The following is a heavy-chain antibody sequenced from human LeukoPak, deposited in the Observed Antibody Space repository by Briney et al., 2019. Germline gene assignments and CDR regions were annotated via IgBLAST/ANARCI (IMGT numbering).Heavy chain of an antibody. CDR2: IYYSGST. CDR3: ARHVDGVGNDY. J-gene: IGHJ4*02. V-gene: IGHV4-39*01. Sequence: SETLSLTCAVSGGSIISSYYWGWIRQPPRKGLEWIGNIYYSGSTYHNPSLKSRVTISVDTSKNQFSLKVTSVTAADSAIYYCARHVDGVGNDYWGQGTLVTVSS. CDR1: GGSIISSYY. D-gene: IGHD3-10*01.